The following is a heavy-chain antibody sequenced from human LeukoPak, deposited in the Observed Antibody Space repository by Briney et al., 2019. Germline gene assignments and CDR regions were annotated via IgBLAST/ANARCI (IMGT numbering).Heavy chain of an antibody. CDR1: TFSFRNFA. V-gene: IGHV3-23*01. D-gene: IGHD1-26*01. Sequence: GGSLRLSCAASTFSFRNFAMSWVRLAPGKGLEWVSGISDSGHRTDYADSVEGRFTISRDNSKNTLYLQMDSLRAEDTALYYCARKKWEPTSNDVFDIWGQGTMVTVSS. J-gene: IGHJ3*02. CDR3: ARKKWEPTSNDVFDI. CDR2: ISDSGHRT.